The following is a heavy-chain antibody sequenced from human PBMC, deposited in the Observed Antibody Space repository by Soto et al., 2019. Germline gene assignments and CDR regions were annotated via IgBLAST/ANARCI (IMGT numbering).Heavy chain of an antibody. J-gene: IGHJ6*04. Sequence: ASVKVSCKASGYAFTSYGISWVRQAPVQVLEWMVCISAYNGNTNYAQKLQGRVTMTTDTSKSTAYMELRSLRSDDTAVYYCARASQIVAVPAALDYYYGMEVWGKGTTVTVSS. CDR3: ARASQIVAVPAALDYYYGMEV. CDR2: ISAYNGNT. CDR1: GYAFTSYG. V-gene: IGHV1-18*01. D-gene: IGHD2-2*01.